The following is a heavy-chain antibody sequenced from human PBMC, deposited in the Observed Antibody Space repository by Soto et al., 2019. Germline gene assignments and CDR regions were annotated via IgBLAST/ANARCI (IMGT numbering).Heavy chain of an antibody. J-gene: IGHJ4*02. CDR2: IIPIFGTA. CDR1: GGTFLGYS. Sequence: SVNVASRASGGTFLGYSISWVGQAPGQGLERMGGIIPIFGTANYAQKFQGRVTITADESTSTAYMELSSLRSEDTAVYYCAKGGNQLLPFDYWGQGTLVTVSS. V-gene: IGHV1-69*13. D-gene: IGHD2-2*01. CDR3: AKGGNQLLPFDY.